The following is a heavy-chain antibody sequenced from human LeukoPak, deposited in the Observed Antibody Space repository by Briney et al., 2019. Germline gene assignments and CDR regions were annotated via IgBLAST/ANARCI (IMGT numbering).Heavy chain of an antibody. CDR3: TTLPMEYYYYYGMDV. Sequence: GGSLRLSCAASGFTFSNAWMSWVRQAPGKGLEWVGRIKSKSDGGTTDYAPPVKGRFTISRDDSKNTLYLQMNSLKTEDTAVYYCTTLPMEYYYYYGMDVWGQGTTVTVSS. J-gene: IGHJ6*02. D-gene: IGHD1-1*01. V-gene: IGHV3-15*01. CDR1: GFTFSNAW. CDR2: IKSKSDGGTT.